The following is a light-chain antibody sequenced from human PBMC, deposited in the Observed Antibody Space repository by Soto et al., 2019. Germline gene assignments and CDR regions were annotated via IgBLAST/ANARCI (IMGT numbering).Light chain of an antibody. V-gene: IGKV3-15*01. CDR1: RSIDTY. CDR3: QQYDAWPPGT. Sequence: DIMMTQSPAFVSASLGERVTLSCRASRSIDTYLAWFQHRLGQPPRLLIFGASTRAAGVPPRFSGGVSGTEFTLTISSLRSEDFAVYFCQQYDAWPPGTFGGGTTVEI. CDR2: GAS. J-gene: IGKJ4*01.